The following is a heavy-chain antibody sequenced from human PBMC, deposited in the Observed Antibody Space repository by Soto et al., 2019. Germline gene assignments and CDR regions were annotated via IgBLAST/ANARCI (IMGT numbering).Heavy chain of an antibody. V-gene: IGHV2-26*01. CDR1: GASLINDRTG. CDR2: VFTNDEK. CDR3: SSNGYYSDGVDV. J-gene: IGHJ3*01. D-gene: IGHD5-12*01. Sequence: VTLKGSGPVLVQPTETLTLTCSVSGASLINDRTGVSWIRQPPGKALECLAHVFTNDEKSYSESLKSRLTIFRDASRGQVVLTMTDMDPVDTATYYCSSNGYYSDGVDVWGQGTMVIVSS.